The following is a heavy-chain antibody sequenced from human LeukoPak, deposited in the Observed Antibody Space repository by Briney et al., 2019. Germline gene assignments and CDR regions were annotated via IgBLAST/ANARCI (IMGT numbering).Heavy chain of an antibody. CDR3: VRDAGYCASVCLKSNWFDP. V-gene: IGHV3-23*01. J-gene: IGHJ5*02. D-gene: IGHD2-15*01. CDR1: GFPFSNHA. Sequence: GGSLRLSCAASGFPFSNHAMSWVRQPPGKGLEWVAAISNGNTYYADSVRGRFAISRDDSKNMVYLQMNSLRDEDTALYYCVRDAGYCASVCLKSNWFDPWGQGTQVTVSS. CDR2: ISNGNT.